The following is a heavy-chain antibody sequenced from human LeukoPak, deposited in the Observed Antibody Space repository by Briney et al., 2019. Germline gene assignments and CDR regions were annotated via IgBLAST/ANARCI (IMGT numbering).Heavy chain of an antibody. CDR1: GFTFSSYG. J-gene: IGHJ4*02. CDR2: IWYDGSNK. V-gene: IGHV3-33*01. D-gene: IGHD1-14*01. Sequence: GRSLRLSCAASGFTFSSYGMHRVRQAPGKGLESVAVIWYDGSNKYYADSVKGRFTISRDNSKNTLYLRMNSLRAEDTAVYYCARATGYYFDYWGQGTLVTVSS. CDR3: ARATGYYFDY.